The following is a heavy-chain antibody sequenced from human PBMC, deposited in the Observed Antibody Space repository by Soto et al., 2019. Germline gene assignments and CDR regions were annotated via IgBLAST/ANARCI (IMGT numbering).Heavy chain of an antibody. CDR3: ARSSGYVPGGY. D-gene: IGHD5-12*01. CDR2: IHHSGST. V-gene: IGHV4-38-2*01. Sequence: TLSLTCAVSGYPISSGYYWGWIRQPPGKGLEWIGIIHHSGSTYYNPSLRSRITISVDTSKNQFSLKMPSVTAADTAVYYCARSSGYVPGGYWGQGILVTVSS. CDR1: GYPISSGYY. J-gene: IGHJ4*02.